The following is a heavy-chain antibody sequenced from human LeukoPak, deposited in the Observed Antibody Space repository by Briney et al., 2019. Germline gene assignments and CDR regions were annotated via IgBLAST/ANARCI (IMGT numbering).Heavy chain of an antibody. V-gene: IGHV3-23*01. CDR2: ISDSGGST. Sequence: GGSLRLSCAASGFKFDAYPMSWVRQAPGKGLEWVSSISDSGGSTHYAESVRGRFSLSRDDFEKTLHLQMNRLRAEDTAVYYCAKGKINHDGAFDIWGQGTRVIVAS. D-gene: IGHD1-14*01. J-gene: IGHJ3*02. CDR3: AKGKINHDGAFDI. CDR1: GFKFDAYP.